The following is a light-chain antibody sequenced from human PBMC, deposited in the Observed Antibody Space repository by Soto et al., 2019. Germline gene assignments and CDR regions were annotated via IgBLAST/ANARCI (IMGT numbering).Light chain of an antibody. CDR3: QQSYRTPYT. CDR1: QGISTY. J-gene: IGKJ2*01. V-gene: IGKV1-39*01. Sequence: DIQMTQSPSSLSASVGDRVTITCRASQGISTYLVWYQQRQGRAPKLLIYDASSLLSGVASRFSGSGSGTDFTLTISSIQPEDFATYYCQQSYRTPYTFGQGTKLETK. CDR2: DAS.